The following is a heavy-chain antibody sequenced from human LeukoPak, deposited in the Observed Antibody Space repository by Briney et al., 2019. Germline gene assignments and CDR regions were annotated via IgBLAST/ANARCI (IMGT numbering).Heavy chain of an antibody. CDR3: ARASMRRRDGYNRHYEIDY. Sequence: SETLSLTCTVSGYSISSGYYWGWIRQPPGKALEWIGYVYYSERTHYNPSLKSRVIISVDTAQNQFSLRLSSVTAADTAVYYCARASMRRRDGYNRHYEIDYWGQGTLVTVSS. D-gene: IGHD5-24*01. CDR2: VYYSERT. CDR1: GYSISSGYY. V-gene: IGHV4-38-2*02. J-gene: IGHJ4*02.